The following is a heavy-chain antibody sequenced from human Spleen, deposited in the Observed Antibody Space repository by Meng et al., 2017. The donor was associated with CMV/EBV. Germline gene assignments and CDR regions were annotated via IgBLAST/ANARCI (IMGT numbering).Heavy chain of an antibody. D-gene: IGHD4-17*01. CDR2: IIPILDIA. CDR1: GGTSSSYT. Sequence: SVKVSCKASGGTSSSYTINWVRQAPGQGLEWMGRIIPILDIANYAQKFQGRVTITADKSTTTAYMELGSLRSDDTAVYYCARDIGTVSLDYWGQGTLVTVSS. J-gene: IGHJ4*02. V-gene: IGHV1-69*04. CDR3: ARDIGTVSLDY.